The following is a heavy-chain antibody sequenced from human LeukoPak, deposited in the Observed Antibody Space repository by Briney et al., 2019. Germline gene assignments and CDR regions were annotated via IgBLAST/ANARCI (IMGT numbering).Heavy chain of an antibody. CDR3: ARRTTVTGYYFDY. CDR1: GYRFTSYW. D-gene: IGHD4-17*01. V-gene: IGHV5-51*01. CDR2: IYPGDSDT. Sequence: GASLKISCKGSGYRFTSYWIGWGRQMPGKGLEWMGIIYPGDSDTRYSPSFQGQVTISADKSISTAYLQWSSLKASDTAMYYCARRTTVTGYYFDYWGQGTLVTVSS. J-gene: IGHJ4*02.